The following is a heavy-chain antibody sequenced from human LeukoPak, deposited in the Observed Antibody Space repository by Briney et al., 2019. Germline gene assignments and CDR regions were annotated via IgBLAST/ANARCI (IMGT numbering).Heavy chain of an antibody. CDR3: VRDTVTTAYYFDY. D-gene: IGHD4-17*01. CDR2: ISYDGRSK. CDR1: GFTFGSYA. V-gene: IGHV3-30*04. Sequence: GGSLGLSCAASGFTFGSYALHWVRQAPGKGLEWVAIISYDGRSKYYADSVKGRFTISRDDSKNTVYLQMNSLRPEDTAVYYCVRDTVTTAYYFDYWGQGTLVTVSS. J-gene: IGHJ4*02.